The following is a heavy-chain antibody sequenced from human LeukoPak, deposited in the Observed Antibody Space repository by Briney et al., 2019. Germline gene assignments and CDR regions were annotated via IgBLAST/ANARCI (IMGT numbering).Heavy chain of an antibody. V-gene: IGHV4-4*02. D-gene: IGHD3-3*01. CDR2: VHLDGRT. Sequence: SETLSLTCDVSGVSVTGTNWWTWVRQPPGKGLEWIGEVHLDGRTNYNPSLKSRLIMSVDLPENHISLKLTSVTAADTAVYYCAREGGFYRPLDYLGQGTLVTVSS. CDR3: AREGGFYRPLDY. J-gene: IGHJ4*02. CDR1: GVSVTGTNW.